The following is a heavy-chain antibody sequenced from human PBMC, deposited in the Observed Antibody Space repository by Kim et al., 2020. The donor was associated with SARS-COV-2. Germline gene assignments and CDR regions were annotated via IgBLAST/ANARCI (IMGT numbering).Heavy chain of an antibody. V-gene: IGHV1-69*13. Sequence: SVKVSCKASGGTFSSYAISWVRQAPGQGLEWMGGIIPIFGTANYAQKFQGRVTITADESTSTAYMELSSLRSEDTAVYYCAKPSTLPWFRELLFILPYYYYYYYMDVWGKGTTVTVSS. J-gene: IGHJ6*03. D-gene: IGHD3-10*01. CDR3: AKPSTLPWFRELLFILPYYYYYYYMDV. CDR2: IIPIFGTA. CDR1: GGTFSSYA.